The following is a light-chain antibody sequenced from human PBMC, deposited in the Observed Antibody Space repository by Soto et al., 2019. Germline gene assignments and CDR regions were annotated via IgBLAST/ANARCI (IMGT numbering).Light chain of an antibody. V-gene: IGKV3-20*01. CDR1: QSVTSSY. CDR2: GVS. CDR3: QQYSSLPHT. Sequence: EIVLTQSPGTLSLSPGERATLSCRATQSVTSSYFAWYQQKPGQAPRLLIYGVSSRATDIPDRFSGSGSGTDFTLTISRLEPDDVVVYYCQQYSSLPHTFGQGTKLEVK. J-gene: IGKJ2*01.